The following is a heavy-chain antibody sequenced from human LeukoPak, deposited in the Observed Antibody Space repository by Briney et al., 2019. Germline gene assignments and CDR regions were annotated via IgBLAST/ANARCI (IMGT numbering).Heavy chain of an antibody. CDR2: FDPEDGET. CDR1: GYTLTELS. Sequence: ASVNVSCKVSGYTLTELSMHWVRQAPGKGLEWMGGFDPEDGETIYAQKFQGRVTMTEDTSTDTAYMELSCLRSEDTAVYYCATSPLAWYPQLEVDYWGQGTLVTVSS. V-gene: IGHV1-24*01. CDR3: ATSPLAWYPQLEVDY. J-gene: IGHJ4*02. D-gene: IGHD6-6*01.